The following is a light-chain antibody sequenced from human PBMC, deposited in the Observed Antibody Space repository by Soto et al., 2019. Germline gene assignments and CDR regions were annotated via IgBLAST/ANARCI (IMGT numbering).Light chain of an antibody. Sequence: QSVLTQPRSVSGSPGQSVTISCTGTSSGVGGYDYVSWYQQHPGKAPQLMIYDVSERPSGVPDRFSGSKSGNTASLTISGLQAEDEADYYCCSYAGSYTYVFGTGTKVTVL. J-gene: IGLJ1*01. V-gene: IGLV2-11*01. CDR3: CSYAGSYTYV. CDR1: SSGVGGYDY. CDR2: DVS.